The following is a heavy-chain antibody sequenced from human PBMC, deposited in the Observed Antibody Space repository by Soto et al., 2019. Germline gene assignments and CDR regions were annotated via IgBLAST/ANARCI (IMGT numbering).Heavy chain of an antibody. J-gene: IGHJ6*02. CDR1: GYSFTSYW. CDR2: IDPIDSYT. Sequence: GESLKISCKGSGYSFTSYWISWVRQMPGKGLEWMGRIDPIDSYTNYSPSFQGHVTISADKSISTAYLQWGSLKASDTAMYYCARVLVVPAAIYYYYGMDVWGQGTTVTVSS. V-gene: IGHV5-10-1*01. D-gene: IGHD2-2*01. CDR3: ARVLVVPAAIYYYYGMDV.